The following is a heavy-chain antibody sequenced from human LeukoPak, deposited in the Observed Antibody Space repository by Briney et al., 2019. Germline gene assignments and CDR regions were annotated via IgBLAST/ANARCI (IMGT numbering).Heavy chain of an antibody. CDR1: GYTFTSYD. V-gene: IGHV1-8*03. CDR2: MNPNSGNT. CDR3: AREWNVETYYYDSSGPADAFDI. Sequence: ASVKVSCKASGYTFTSYDINWVRQATGQGLEWMGWMNPNSGNTGYAQKFQGRVTITRNTSISTAYMELSSLRSEDTAVYYCAREWNVETYYYDSSGPADAFDIWGQGTMVTVSS. D-gene: IGHD3-22*01. J-gene: IGHJ3*02.